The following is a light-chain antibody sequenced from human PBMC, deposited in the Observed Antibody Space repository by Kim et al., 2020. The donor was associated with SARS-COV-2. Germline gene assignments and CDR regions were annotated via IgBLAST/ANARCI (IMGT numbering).Light chain of an antibody. CDR3: QQFGHSPWT. CDR2: GAH. CDR1: QNVKSRS. J-gene: IGKJ1*01. V-gene: IGKV3-20*01. Sequence: PGETVTPPPAATQNVKSRSLALYQQNPRHAPRLLVYGAHTGATGIPDRFSGSGSATDFTLTTTRLEPEDFAVYFCQQFGHSPWTFGQGTTVDI.